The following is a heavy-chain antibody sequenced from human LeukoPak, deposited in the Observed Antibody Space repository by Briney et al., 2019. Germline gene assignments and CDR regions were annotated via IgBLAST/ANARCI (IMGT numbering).Heavy chain of an antibody. Sequence: GASVKVSCKASGYTFTTYYIHWVRQAPGQGLEWMGIIGPSGGSTSYAQKSQGRVTMTRDTSTSTVYMELSSLRSEDTAVYYCTRTYYYDSSGYYYGRDAFDIWGQGTMVTVSS. CDR1: GYTFTTYY. D-gene: IGHD3-22*01. CDR2: IGPSGGST. J-gene: IGHJ3*02. CDR3: TRTYYYDSSGYYYGRDAFDI. V-gene: IGHV1-46*01.